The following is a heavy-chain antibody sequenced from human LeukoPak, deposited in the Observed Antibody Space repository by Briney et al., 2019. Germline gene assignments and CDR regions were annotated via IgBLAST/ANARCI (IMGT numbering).Heavy chain of an antibody. CDR3: AKAGVSSGWTHYYMDV. CDR2: ISGSGSST. J-gene: IGHJ6*03. V-gene: IGHV3-23*01. D-gene: IGHD6-19*01. CDR1: EFTFSSYS. Sequence: PGGSLRLSCAASEFTFSSYSMNWVRQAPGEGLEWVSAISGSGSSTYCADSVKGRFTISRDNSKNTLYLQMNSLRAEDTAVYYCAKAGVSSGWTHYYMDVWGKGTTVTVSS.